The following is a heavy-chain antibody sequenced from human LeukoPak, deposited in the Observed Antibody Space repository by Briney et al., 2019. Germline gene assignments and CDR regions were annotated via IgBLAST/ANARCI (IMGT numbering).Heavy chain of an antibody. J-gene: IGHJ4*02. Sequence: ASVKVSCKVSGEALSELSMHWVRQAPGKGLEWMGGFDPDEGQMIYAQKFKGRVTVTEDRSTDTAYMELRSLRSEDTAVYYCARGPATGSFDYWGQGTLVTVSS. D-gene: IGHD6-13*01. CDR2: FDPDEGQM. CDR1: GEALSELS. CDR3: ARGPATGSFDY. V-gene: IGHV1-24*01.